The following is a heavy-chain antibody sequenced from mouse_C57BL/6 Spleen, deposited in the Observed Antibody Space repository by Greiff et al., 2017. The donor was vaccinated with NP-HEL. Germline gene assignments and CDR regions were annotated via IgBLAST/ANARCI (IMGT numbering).Heavy chain of an antibody. D-gene: IGHD2-4*01. V-gene: IGHV1-26*01. CDR2: INPNNGGT. CDR1: GYTFTDYY. Sequence: EVQLQQSGPELVKPGASVKISCKASGYTFTDYYMNWVKQSHGKSLEWIGDINPNNGGTSYNQKFKGKATLTVDKSSSTAYMELRSLTSEDSAVYYCARWEDYDAYFDYWGQGTTLTVSS. CDR3: ARWEDYDAYFDY. J-gene: IGHJ2*01.